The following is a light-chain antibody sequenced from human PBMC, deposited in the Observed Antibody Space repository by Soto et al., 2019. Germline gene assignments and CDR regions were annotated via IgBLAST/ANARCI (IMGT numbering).Light chain of an antibody. J-gene: IGKJ3*01. CDR1: PSVTNF. CDR2: GAF. Sequence: EIVLTQSPATLSLSPGERATLSCRASPSVTNFLAWYQQKPGQAPRLLIYGAFNRATGIPARFSGSGSGTDFTLTISRLEPEDFAVYYCQQYGGSPPFTFGPGTKVDI. CDR3: QQYGGSPPFT. V-gene: IGKV3-20*01.